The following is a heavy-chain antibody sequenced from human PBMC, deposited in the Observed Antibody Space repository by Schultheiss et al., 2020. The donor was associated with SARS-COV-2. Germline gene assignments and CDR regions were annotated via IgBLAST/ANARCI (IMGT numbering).Heavy chain of an antibody. V-gene: IGHV3-74*01. J-gene: IGHJ4*02. CDR3: ARGFEYSSGWYSDY. CDR1: GFTVSSNY. CDR2: INSDGSST. D-gene: IGHD6-19*01. Sequence: GESLKISCAASGFTVSSNYMSWVRQAPGKGLEWVSRINSDGSSTSYADSVKGRFTISRDNAKNSLYLQMNSLRAEDTAVYYCARGFEYSSGWYSDYWGQGTLVTVSS.